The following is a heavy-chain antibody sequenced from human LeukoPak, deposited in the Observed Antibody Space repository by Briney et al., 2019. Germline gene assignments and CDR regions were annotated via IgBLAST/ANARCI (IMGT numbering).Heavy chain of an antibody. V-gene: IGHV3-49*04. D-gene: IGHD1-26*01. CDR1: GFTFSSYE. J-gene: IGHJ4*02. Sequence: GGSLRLSCAASGFTFSSYEMNWVRQAPGKGLEWVGFIRSKAYGGTTEYAASVNGRFTISRDDSKSIAYLQMNSLKTEDTAVYYCTRARSGSYPKLFDYWGQGTLVTVSS. CDR2: IRSKAYGGTT. CDR3: TRARSGSYPKLFDY.